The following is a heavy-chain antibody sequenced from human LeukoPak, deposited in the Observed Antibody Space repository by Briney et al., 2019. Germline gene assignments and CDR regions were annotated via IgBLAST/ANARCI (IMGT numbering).Heavy chain of an antibody. CDR1: GFTFDYYA. V-gene: IGHV3-9*01. Sequence: GRSLRLSCAASGFTFDYYAMQWVRQAPGKGREWVSGISWNSGSIGYADSVKCRCTISRANAKNSLYLQMNRQRAEDTALYYCAKGLKGLKFDYWGQGTLVTISS. D-gene: IGHD6-19*01. CDR3: AKGLKGLKFDY. CDR2: ISWNSGSI. J-gene: IGHJ4*02.